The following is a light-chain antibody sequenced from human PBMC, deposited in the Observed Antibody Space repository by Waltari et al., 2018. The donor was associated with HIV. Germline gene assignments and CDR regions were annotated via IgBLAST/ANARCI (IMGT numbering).Light chain of an antibody. V-gene: IGKV1-39*01. CDR3: QQSYNMHT. Sequence: DIQMTQSPPSLSASVGDRVTITCRTSQSINDYLNWYQQKPGKAPKLLIYGASTLERGVPSRFSGSGSGRDFTLTISRLQPDDFATYYCQQSYNMHTFGQGTKVDIK. CDR2: GAS. J-gene: IGKJ2*01. CDR1: QSINDY.